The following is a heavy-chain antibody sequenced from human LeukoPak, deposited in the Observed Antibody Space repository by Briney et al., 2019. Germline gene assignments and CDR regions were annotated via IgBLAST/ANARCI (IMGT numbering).Heavy chain of an antibody. Sequence: GGSLRLSCAASGFTFTNAWMNWVRQAPGQGLDWVSAISDSGVTAYYADSVKGRFTISRDNSKSTLCLQMNSLRAEDTAVYYCANLNAPYWGNFDYWGQGTLVTVSS. D-gene: IGHD3-16*01. V-gene: IGHV3-23*01. CDR3: ANLNAPYWGNFDY. CDR1: GFTFTNAW. J-gene: IGHJ4*02. CDR2: ISDSGVTA.